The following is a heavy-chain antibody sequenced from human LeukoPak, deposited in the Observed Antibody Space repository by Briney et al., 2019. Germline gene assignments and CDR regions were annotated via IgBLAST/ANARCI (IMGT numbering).Heavy chain of an antibody. J-gene: IGHJ4*02. D-gene: IGHD2-8*02. CDR2: ISWNSGSI. V-gene: IGHV3-9*01. CDR1: GFTFDDYA. CDR3: AKATGGDYFDY. Sequence: PGRSLRLSCAASGFTFDDYAMHWVRQAPGKGLEWVSGISWNSGSIGYADSVKGRFTISRDNAKNSLYLQMNSLRAEDTALYYCAKATGGDYFDYWGQGTLVAVSS.